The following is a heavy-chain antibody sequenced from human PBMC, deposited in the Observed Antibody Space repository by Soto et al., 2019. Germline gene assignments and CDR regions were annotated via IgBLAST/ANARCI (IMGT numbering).Heavy chain of an antibody. J-gene: IGHJ4*02. CDR3: ARSSKNWGYSDY. CDR1: GASITSYY. D-gene: IGHD7-27*01. V-gene: IGHV4-59*01. Sequence: PSETLSLTCNVSGASITSYYWSWIRQPPGKGLEWIGHIYYSGSPNYNPSLKSRLTISEDTSKNQFSLKLSSLTAADTAVYYCARSSKNWGYSDYWGQGTLVT. CDR2: IYYSGSP.